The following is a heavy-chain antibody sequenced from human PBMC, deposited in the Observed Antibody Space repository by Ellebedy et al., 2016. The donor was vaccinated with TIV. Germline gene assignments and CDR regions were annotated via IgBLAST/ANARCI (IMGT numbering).Heavy chain of an antibody. CDR2: IYPGDSDT. CDR3: ARLDSSGYYHLYFDY. CDR1: GYSFTSYW. Sequence: GESLKISXKGSGYSFTSYWIGWVRQMPGKGLEWMGIIYPGDSDTRYSPSFQGQVTISADKSISTAYLQWSSLKASDTAMYYCARLDSSGYYHLYFDYWGQGTLVTVSS. J-gene: IGHJ4*02. V-gene: IGHV5-51*01. D-gene: IGHD3-22*01.